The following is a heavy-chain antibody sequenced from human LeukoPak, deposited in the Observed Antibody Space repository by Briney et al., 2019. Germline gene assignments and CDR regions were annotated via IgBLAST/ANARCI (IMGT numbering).Heavy chain of an antibody. J-gene: IGHJ4*02. D-gene: IGHD7-27*01. V-gene: IGHV3-11*01. Sequence: GGSLRLSCAASGFTFSDYYMTWIRQAPGKGLEWVSSISSDGGAMNYADSVKGRFTVSRDNARNSLYLQMNSLSAEDTAVYFCARAALLTGGGYHFDSWGQGTLVTVSS. CDR1: GFTFSDYY. CDR3: ARAALLTGGGYHFDS. CDR2: ISSDGGAM.